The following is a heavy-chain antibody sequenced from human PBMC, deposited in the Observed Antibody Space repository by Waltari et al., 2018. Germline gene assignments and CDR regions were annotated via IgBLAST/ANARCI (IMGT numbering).Heavy chain of an antibody. Sequence: QLQLQESGPGLVKPSETLSLTCTVSGGSISSSSYSWGWIRQPPGKGLEWIGSIYYSGSTYYNPSLKSRVTISVDTSKNQFSLKLSSVTAADTAVYYCARATYYYDSSGYLFRGGRGPADYWGQGTLVTVSS. V-gene: IGHV4-39*07. J-gene: IGHJ4*02. CDR3: ARATYYYDSSGYLFRGGRGPADY. CDR1: GGSISSSSYS. CDR2: IYYSGST. D-gene: IGHD3-22*01.